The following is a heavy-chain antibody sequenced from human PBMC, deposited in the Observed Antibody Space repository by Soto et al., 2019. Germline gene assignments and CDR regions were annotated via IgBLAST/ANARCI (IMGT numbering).Heavy chain of an antibody. J-gene: IGHJ5*02. D-gene: IGHD3-3*01. V-gene: IGHV4-30-4*02. CDR2: IYYSGST. CDR3: ATSITVFGLLIPPFDP. CDR1: GGSISSGDYY. Sequence: SETLSLTCTVSGGSISSGDYYWSWIRQPPGKGLEWIGYIYYSGSTYYNPSLKSRVTMSVDTSKNQFSLRLSSVTAADTAIYYCATSITVFGLLIPPFDPWGQGTQVTVSS.